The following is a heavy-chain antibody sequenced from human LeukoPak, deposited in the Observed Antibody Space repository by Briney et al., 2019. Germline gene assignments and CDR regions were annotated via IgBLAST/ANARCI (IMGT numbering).Heavy chain of an antibody. CDR2: TNHSGIT. J-gene: IGHJ4*02. D-gene: IGHD3-22*01. CDR3: ARGAYYYDSSGYSPRLVY. Sequence: PSETLSLTCAVFGGSFSGYYLSWIRQPPGKGLEWIGETNHSGITNYNPSLKSRVTISVDTSKNQFSLKLSSVTAADTAVYYCARGAYYYDSSGYSPRLVYWGQGTLVTVSS. V-gene: IGHV4-34*01. CDR1: GGSFSGYY.